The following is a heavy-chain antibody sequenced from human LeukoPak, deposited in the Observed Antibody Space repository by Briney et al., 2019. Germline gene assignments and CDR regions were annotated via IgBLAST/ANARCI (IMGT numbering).Heavy chain of an antibody. CDR1: GYTFTGYY. CDR2: INPNSGGT. V-gene: IGHV1-2*02. Sequence: GASVKVSCKASGYTFTGYYMHWVRQAPGQGLEWMGWINPNSGGTNYAQKFQGRVTMTRDTSTSTAYMELSRLRSDDTAVYYCAREMATTRDAFDIWGQGTMVTDSS. D-gene: IGHD5-24*01. J-gene: IGHJ3*02. CDR3: AREMATTRDAFDI.